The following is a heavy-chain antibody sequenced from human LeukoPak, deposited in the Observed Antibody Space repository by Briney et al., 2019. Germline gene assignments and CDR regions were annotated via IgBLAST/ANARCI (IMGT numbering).Heavy chain of an antibody. CDR3: ARRLRIRYSDY. Sequence: PSETLSLTCTVSGGSISSSSYYWGWIRQPPGKGLEWIGSIYYSGSTYYNPSLKSRVTISVDTSKNQFSLKLSSVTAADTAVHYCARRLRIRYSDYWGQGTLVTVSS. CDR1: GGSISSSSYY. J-gene: IGHJ4*02. V-gene: IGHV4-39*01. CDR2: IYYSGST. D-gene: IGHD3-9*01.